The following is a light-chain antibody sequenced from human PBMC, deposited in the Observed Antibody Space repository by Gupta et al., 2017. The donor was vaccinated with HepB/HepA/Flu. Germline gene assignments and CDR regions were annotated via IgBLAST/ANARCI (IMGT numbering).Light chain of an antibody. CDR1: QSISSW. V-gene: IGKV1-5*03. CDR3: QQLGT. J-gene: IGKJ1*01. CDR2: KAS. Sequence: DIQMTQSPSTLSASVGDRVTITCRASQSISSWLAWYQQKPGKAPKLLIYKASSLESGVPSRFSGSGSGTEFTRTSSSMQPDDFATYDGQQLGTFGQGTKVEIK.